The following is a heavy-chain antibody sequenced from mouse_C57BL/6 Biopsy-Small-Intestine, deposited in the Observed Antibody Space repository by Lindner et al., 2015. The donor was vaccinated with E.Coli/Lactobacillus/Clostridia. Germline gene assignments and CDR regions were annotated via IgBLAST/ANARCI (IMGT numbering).Heavy chain of an antibody. CDR2: IRSKSNNYAT. CDR1: GFSFNTYA. V-gene: IGHV10-1*01. CDR3: VRPYYAMDY. Sequence: VQLQESGGGLVQPKGSLKLSCAASGFSFNTYAMNWVRQAPGKGLEWVARIRSKSNNYATYYADSVKDRFTISRDDSESMLYLQMNNLKTEDTAMYYCVRPYYAMDYWGQGTSVTVSS. J-gene: IGHJ4*01.